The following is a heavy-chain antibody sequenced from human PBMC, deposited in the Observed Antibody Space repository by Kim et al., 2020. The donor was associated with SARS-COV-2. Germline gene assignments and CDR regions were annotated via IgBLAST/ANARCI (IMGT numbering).Heavy chain of an antibody. CDR3: AKDRCSGGSCYGMDV. J-gene: IGHJ6*02. V-gene: IGHV3-33*06. Sequence: SVKGRFTISRDNSKNTLYLQRNSLRAEDTAVYYCAKDRCSGGSCYGMDVWGQGTTVTVSS. D-gene: IGHD2-15*01.